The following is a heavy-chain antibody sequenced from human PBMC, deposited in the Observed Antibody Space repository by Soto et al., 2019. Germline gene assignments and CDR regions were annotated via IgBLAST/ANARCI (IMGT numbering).Heavy chain of an antibody. J-gene: IGHJ4*02. Sequence: SETLSLTCTVSGGSVSSGYNYWSWIRQSPGKGLEWIGYISGSGSTGYNPSLKNRLTMSVDRSKNQFTLRLTSVTAADTAVYFCATESGSTYGYFDYWGQGTQVTVS. CDR1: GGSVSSGYNY. D-gene: IGHD5-18*01. CDR2: ISGSGST. V-gene: IGHV4-30-4*01. CDR3: ATESGSTYGYFDY.